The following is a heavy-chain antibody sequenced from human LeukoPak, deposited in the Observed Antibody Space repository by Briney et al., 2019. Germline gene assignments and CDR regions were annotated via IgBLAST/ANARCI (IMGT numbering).Heavy chain of an antibody. V-gene: IGHV3-48*04. D-gene: IGHD3-10*01. Sequence: GGSLRLSCAASGFTFSTHSMNWVRQAPGKGLEWVSYISSSGSTIYYADSVKGRFTISRDNAKNSLYLQMNSLRVEDTAVYYCARDTHYYGSGSPAFDIWGQGTMATVSS. CDR1: GFTFSTHS. J-gene: IGHJ3*02. CDR2: ISSSGSTI. CDR3: ARDTHYYGSGSPAFDI.